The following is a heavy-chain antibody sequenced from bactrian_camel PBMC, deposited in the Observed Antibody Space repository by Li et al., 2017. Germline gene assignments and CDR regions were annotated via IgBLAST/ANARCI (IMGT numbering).Heavy chain of an antibody. D-gene: IGHD2*01. V-gene: IGHV3S1*01. J-gene: IGHJ7*01. CDR1: EYTFGFHDC. Sequence: HVQLVESGGGSVQAGGSLRLSCEASEYTFGFHDCMDWFRQVGKEREAVAMINTDDGATYYADSVKGRFTISRDNAKNTLYLQLNSLKTEDTAMYYCAKDLPEWGGGSYYGVDYWDKGTQVTVS. CDR2: INTDDGAT.